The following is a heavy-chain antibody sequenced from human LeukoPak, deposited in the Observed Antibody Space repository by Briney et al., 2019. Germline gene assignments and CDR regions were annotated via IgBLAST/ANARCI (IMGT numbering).Heavy chain of an antibody. J-gene: IGHJ4*02. Sequence: SETLTLTCAAYGGSFSGYYWSWIRQPPGKGLEWIGEINHSGSTNYNPSLMNRSTISVATSKNHFSLKLSSVTAADTAVYYCARRARGYCSSTSCYPFDYWGQGTLVTVPS. CDR1: GGSFSGYY. CDR2: INHSGST. CDR3: ARRARGYCSSTSCYPFDY. D-gene: IGHD2-2*01. V-gene: IGHV4-34*01.